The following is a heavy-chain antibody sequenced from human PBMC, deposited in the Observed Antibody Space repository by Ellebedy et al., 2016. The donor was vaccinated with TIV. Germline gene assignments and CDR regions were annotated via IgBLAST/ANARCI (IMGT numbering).Heavy chain of an antibody. J-gene: IGHJ4*02. CDR1: GYSFTSYT. CDR2: INAGNGNT. V-gene: IGHV1-3*01. D-gene: IGHD2-2*01. CDR3: ARGAMKYPPHDS. Sequence: AASVKVSCKASGYSFTSYTIHWVRQAPGQRLEWMGWINAGNGNTKYSQKFQDRVTITRDKSASTAYMELSSLRSEDTAVYYCARGAMKYPPHDSWGQGTLVTVSS.